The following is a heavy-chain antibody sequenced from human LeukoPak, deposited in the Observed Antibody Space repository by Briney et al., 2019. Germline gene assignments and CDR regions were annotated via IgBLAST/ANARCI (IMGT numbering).Heavy chain of an antibody. Sequence: PGGSLRRSCAASKFIFSSYAMSWVRQAPGKGLEWVSGISGSGRSTYYADSVKGRFTISRDNSNNTLYLQMNSLRAEDTAVYYCAKGRYDSSGYYLDFWGQGTLVTVSS. V-gene: IGHV3-23*01. CDR3: AKGRYDSSGYYLDF. CDR2: ISGSGRST. D-gene: IGHD3-22*01. J-gene: IGHJ4*02. CDR1: KFIFSSYA.